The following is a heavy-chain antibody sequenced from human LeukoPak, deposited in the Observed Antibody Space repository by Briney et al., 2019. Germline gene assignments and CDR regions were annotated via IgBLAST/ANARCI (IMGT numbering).Heavy chain of an antibody. J-gene: IGHJ4*02. V-gene: IGHV3-9*01. CDR2: ISWNSGSI. CDR3: AKVVGYSGYDLVSPIDY. D-gene: IGHD5-12*01. Sequence: GRSLRLSCAASGFTFDDYAMHWVRQAPGKGLEWVSGISWNSGSIGYADSVKGRFTISRDNAKNSLYLQMNSLRAEDTALYYCAKVVGYSGYDLVSPIDYWGQGTLVTVSS. CDR1: GFTFDDYA.